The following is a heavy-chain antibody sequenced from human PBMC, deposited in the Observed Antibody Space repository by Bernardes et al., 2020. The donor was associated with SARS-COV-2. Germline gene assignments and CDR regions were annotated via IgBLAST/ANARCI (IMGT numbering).Heavy chain of an antibody. CDR2: ISGYCVNT. J-gene: IGHJ3*02. V-gene: IGHV1-18*01. CDR3: ARELQVKGEVAFDI. CDR1: GKVGKTYA. Sequence: AAVKGSCEGGGKVGKTYALIWVRQAPGQGLEWMGWISGYCVNTNYAQKFQGRVTMTTDTSTNTAYMELRSLRSDDTAVYYCARELQVKGEVAFDIWGQGTMVTVSS. D-gene: IGHD3-16*01.